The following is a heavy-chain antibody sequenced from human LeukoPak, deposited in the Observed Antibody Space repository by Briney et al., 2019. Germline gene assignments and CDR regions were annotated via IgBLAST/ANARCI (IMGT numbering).Heavy chain of an antibody. Sequence: PSETLSLTCTVSGGSISSSGYYWGWIRQPPGKGLEWIASIYYSGSTYYNPSLKSRVTISVDTSKNQFSLKLSSVTAADTAVYYCARHITMVRGVIIGDDAFDIWGQGTMVTVSS. CDR2: IYYSGST. CDR3: ARHITMVRGVIIGDDAFDI. CDR1: GGSISSSGYY. J-gene: IGHJ3*02. V-gene: IGHV4-39*01. D-gene: IGHD3-10*01.